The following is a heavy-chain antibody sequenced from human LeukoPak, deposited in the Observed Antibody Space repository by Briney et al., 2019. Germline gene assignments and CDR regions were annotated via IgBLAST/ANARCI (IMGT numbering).Heavy chain of an antibody. Sequence: SETLSLTCAVSGYSISSNYYWGWIRPPPGKGLEWIGIIYHTGRTYYNPSLKSRVTISVDTSKNQFSLKLNSVTAADTAVYYCARAQWLVPPYFDFWGQGTLVTVSS. CDR3: ARAQWLVPPYFDF. D-gene: IGHD6-19*01. CDR1: GYSISSNYY. J-gene: IGHJ4*02. CDR2: IYHTGRT. V-gene: IGHV4-38-2*01.